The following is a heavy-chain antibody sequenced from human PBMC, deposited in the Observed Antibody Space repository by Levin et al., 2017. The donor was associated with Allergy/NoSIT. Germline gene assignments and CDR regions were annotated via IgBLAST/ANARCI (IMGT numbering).Heavy chain of an antibody. D-gene: IGHD6-19*01. CDR2: MNPNSGNT. Sequence: GESLKISCKASGYTFTSYDINWVRQATGQGLEWMGWMNPNSGNTGYAQKFQGRVTMTRNTSISTAYMELSSLRSEDTAVYYCARVAVAGTGFYGMDVWGQGTTVTVSS. V-gene: IGHV1-8*01. J-gene: IGHJ6*02. CDR3: ARVAVAGTGFYGMDV. CDR1: GYTFTSYD.